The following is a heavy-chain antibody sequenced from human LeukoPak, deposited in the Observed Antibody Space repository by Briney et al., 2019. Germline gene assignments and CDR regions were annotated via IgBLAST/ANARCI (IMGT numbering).Heavy chain of an antibody. CDR1: GFTFSSYS. D-gene: IGHD5-18*01. CDR2: ISGSSSYI. Sequence: KPGGSLRLSCAASGFTFSSYSMNWVRQAPGNGLEWVSSISGSSSYIYYADSVKGRFTISRDNAKNSLYLQMNSLRAEDTAVYYCARRRDPGYSYGYEHDYWGQGTLVTVSS. J-gene: IGHJ4*02. CDR3: ARRRDPGYSYGYEHDY. V-gene: IGHV3-21*01.